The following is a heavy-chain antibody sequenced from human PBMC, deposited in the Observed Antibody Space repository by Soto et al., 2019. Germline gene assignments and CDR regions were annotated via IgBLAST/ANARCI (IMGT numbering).Heavy chain of an antibody. J-gene: IGHJ1*01. CDR3: AVVTTNVVYFQH. Sequence: PSETLSLTCTVSGGSISSCDYYWSWIRQPPGKGLEWIGYIYYSGSTYYNPSLKSRVTISVDTSKNQFSLKLSSVTAADTAVYYCAVVTTNVVYFQHWGQGTLVTVSS. D-gene: IGHD2-21*02. V-gene: IGHV4-30-4*01. CDR1: GGSISSCDYY. CDR2: IYYSGST.